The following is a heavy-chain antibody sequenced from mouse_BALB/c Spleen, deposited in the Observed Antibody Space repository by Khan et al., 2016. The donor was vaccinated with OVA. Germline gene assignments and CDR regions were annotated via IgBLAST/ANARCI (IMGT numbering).Heavy chain of an antibody. CDR1: GFDFSRYW. J-gene: IGHJ1*01. CDR2: INPDSSTI. Sequence: EVQLVESGGGLVQPGGSLKLSCAASGFDFSRYWMSWVRQAPGKGLEWIGEINPDSSTINYTPSLKDKFIISRDNANNTLYLQMSKVRSEDTALYYCARLGYYGYFNVWGAGTTVTVSS. V-gene: IGHV4-1*02. D-gene: IGHD2-2*01. CDR3: ARLGYYGYFNV.